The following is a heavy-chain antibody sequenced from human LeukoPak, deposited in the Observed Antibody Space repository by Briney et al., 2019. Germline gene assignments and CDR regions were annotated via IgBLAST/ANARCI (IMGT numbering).Heavy chain of an antibody. D-gene: IGHD7-27*01. CDR1: GYTFTSYG. V-gene: IGHV1-8*02. J-gene: IGHJ4*02. Sequence: GASVKVSCKASGYTFTSYGISWVRQATGQGPEWMGWMSPKSGNTGYAQKFQGRVTMTRDTSINTAYMELSGLISEDTAVYYRTRGPPNWGYDFWGQGTLVTVSS. CDR3: TRGPPNWGYDF. CDR2: MSPKSGNT.